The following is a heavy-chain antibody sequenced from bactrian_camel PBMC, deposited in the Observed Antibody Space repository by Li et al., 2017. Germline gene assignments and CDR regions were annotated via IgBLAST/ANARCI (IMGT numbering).Heavy chain of an antibody. Sequence: QLVESGGGSVQAGGSLRLSCTASGISSYFMGWFRQPPGKSREGVAAIDTRGSVTIADSVKGRFSILKDNAKNAFYLQMNDLKPEDTAMYYCAAGWSLSVASGLESRDLRYWGQGTQVTVS. CDR3: AAGWSLSVASGLESRDLRY. J-gene: IGHJ6*01. D-gene: IGHD6*01. CDR2: IDTRGSV. CDR1: GISSYF. V-gene: IGHV3S53*01.